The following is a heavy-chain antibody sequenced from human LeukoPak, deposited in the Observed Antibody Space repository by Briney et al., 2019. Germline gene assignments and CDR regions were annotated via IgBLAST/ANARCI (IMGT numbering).Heavy chain of an antibody. Sequence: ASVKVSCKASGYTFTDYHMHWVRQAPGQGLEWMGWINPNNGGTKYAQEFEGRVTVTRDTSISTPYMEVSRLRSDDTAVYYCARGDAFWSASYRYWFDPWGLGTLVTVSS. CDR2: INPNNGGT. D-gene: IGHD3-3*01. CDR1: GYTFTDYH. V-gene: IGHV1-2*02. J-gene: IGHJ5*02. CDR3: ARGDAFWSASYRYWFDP.